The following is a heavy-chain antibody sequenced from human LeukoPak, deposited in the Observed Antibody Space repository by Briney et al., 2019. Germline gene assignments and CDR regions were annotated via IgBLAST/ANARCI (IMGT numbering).Heavy chain of an antibody. CDR1: GFTFNRYN. D-gene: IGHD3-10*02. Sequence: GGSLRLSCAASGFTFNRYNMNWVRRAPGKGLEWVSSISTSSSYIYYADSVRGRFTISRDNAKNSLYLQMNSLRAEDTAVYYCAELGITMIGGVWGKGTTVTISS. V-gene: IGHV3-21*01. J-gene: IGHJ6*04. CDR3: AELGITMIGGV. CDR2: ISTSSSYI.